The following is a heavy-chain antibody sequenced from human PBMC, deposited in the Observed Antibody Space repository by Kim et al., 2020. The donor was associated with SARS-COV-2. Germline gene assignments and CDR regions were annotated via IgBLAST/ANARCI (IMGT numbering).Heavy chain of an antibody. CDR3: ARVGYCSGGRGYSPGHYYGMDV. V-gene: IGHV1-69*13. CDR1: GGTFTSYV. CDR2: IIPMFGTA. Sequence: SVKVSCKASGGTFTSYVISWVRQAPGQGLEWMGGIIPMFGTANYAQKFQGRVTIIADQSTSTAYMELSSLRSEDTAVYYCARVGYCSGGRGYSPGHYYGMDVWGQGTTVTVSS. D-gene: IGHD2-15*01. J-gene: IGHJ6*02.